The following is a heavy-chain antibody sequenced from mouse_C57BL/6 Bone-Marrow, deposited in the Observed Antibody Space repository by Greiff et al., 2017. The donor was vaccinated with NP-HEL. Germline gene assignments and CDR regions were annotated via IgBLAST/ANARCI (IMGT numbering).Heavy chain of an antibody. V-gene: IGHV1-15*01. Sequence: QVQLQQSGAELVRPGASVTLSCKASGYTFTDYEMHWVKQTPVHGLEWIGAIDPETGGTAYNQKFKGKAILTADKSSSTAYMELRSLTSVDSAVYYCTRSTMVTTPFFDYWGQGTTLTVSS. D-gene: IGHD2-2*01. J-gene: IGHJ2*01. CDR1: GYTFTDYE. CDR2: IDPETGGT. CDR3: TRSTMVTTPFFDY.